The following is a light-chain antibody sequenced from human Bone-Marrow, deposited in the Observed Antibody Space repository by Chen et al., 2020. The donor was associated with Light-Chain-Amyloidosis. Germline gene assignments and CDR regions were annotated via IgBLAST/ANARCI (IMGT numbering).Light chain of an antibody. Sequence: IRLTPSPSSLSASVGDRATITCRASQSISTSLHWYQQKPGNAPNLLIYAASNLRSGVPSRFSGSGSGTDFTLTISSLQPEDLATYFCQQSYTTPPYTFGQGTKLQIK. V-gene: IGKV1-39*01. CDR1: QSISTS. CDR2: AAS. J-gene: IGKJ2*01. CDR3: QQSYTTPPYT.